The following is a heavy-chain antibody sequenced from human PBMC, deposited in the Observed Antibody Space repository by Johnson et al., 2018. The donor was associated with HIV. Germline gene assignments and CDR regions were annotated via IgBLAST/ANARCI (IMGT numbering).Heavy chain of an antibody. Sequence: QVQLVESGGGVVQPGRSLRLSCAASGFTFSRYGMHWVRQAPGKGLEWVAFIRYDGSNKYYADSVKGRFTISRDNSKNTLYLQMNSLRAEDTAVYYCARGTGTDDAFDIWGQGTMVTVSS. V-gene: IGHV3-33*01. D-gene: IGHD1-1*01. CDR1: GFTFSRYG. CDR2: IRYDGSNK. CDR3: ARGTGTDDAFDI. J-gene: IGHJ3*02.